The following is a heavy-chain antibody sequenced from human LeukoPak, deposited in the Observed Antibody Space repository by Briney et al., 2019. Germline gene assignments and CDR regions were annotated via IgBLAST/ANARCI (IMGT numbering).Heavy chain of an antibody. CDR2: IYTSGST. CDR3: ASTPFTTPLYLPYGDYLAYFDY. V-gene: IGHV4-61*02. CDR1: GGSISSSSYY. D-gene: IGHD4-17*01. Sequence: SETLSLTCTVSGGSISSSSYYWSWIRQPAGKGLEWIGRIYTSGSTNYNPSLKSRVTMSVDTSKNQFSLKLSSVTAADTAVYYCASTPFTTPLYLPYGDYLAYFDYWGQGTLVTVSS. J-gene: IGHJ4*02.